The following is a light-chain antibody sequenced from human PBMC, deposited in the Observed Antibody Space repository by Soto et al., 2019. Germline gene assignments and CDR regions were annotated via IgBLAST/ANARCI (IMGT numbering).Light chain of an antibody. J-gene: IGKJ1*01. CDR3: QQYNNWPWT. Sequence: EIVMTQSPATLSVSPGERATLSCRASQSVSSNLAWYQQKPGQTPRLLIYGASPRATGIPARFSGSGSGTEFTLTISSLQSGDFAVYYCQQYNNWPWTFGQGTKVEIQ. CDR2: GAS. CDR1: QSVSSN. V-gene: IGKV3-15*01.